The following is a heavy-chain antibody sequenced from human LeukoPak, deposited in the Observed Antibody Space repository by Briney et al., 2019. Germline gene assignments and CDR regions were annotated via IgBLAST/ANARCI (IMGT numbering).Heavy chain of an antibody. J-gene: IGHJ4*02. D-gene: IGHD3-10*01. V-gene: IGHV3-7*01. CDR2: IKQDGSEK. Sequence: GGSLRLSCAVSGFSFSSYWMTWVRQGPGKGLERVANIKQDGSEKYYVDSVKGRFTISRDNAKNSLYLQMNSLRAEDTAVYYCARDYYGSGSHDYWGQGTLVTVSS. CDR1: GFSFSSYW. CDR3: ARDYYGSGSHDY.